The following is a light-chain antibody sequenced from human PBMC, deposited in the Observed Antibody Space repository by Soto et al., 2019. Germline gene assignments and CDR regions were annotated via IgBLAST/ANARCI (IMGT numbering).Light chain of an antibody. CDR3: SSRTSSSTYV. CDR2: EVS. Sequence: QSVLTQPASVSGSPGQSITISCTGTSGDVGGSKYVAWYQHHPGKAPRLLISEVSNRPSGVSNRFSGSKSGNTASLTVSGLQPEDEADYYCSSRTSSSTYVFGTGTKVIVL. J-gene: IGLJ1*01. V-gene: IGLV2-14*01. CDR1: SGDVGGSKY.